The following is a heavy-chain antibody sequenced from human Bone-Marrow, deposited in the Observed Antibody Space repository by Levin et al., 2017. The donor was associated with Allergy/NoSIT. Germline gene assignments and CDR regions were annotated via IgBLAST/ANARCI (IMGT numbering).Heavy chain of an antibody. CDR3: VRHGSASSFFLYWYFDL. CDR2: TYHAGTT. CDR1: GGSINSNPHH. V-gene: IGHV4-39*01. J-gene: IGHJ2*01. Sequence: NTSETLSLTCTVSGGSINSNPHHWGWVRQPPGKGLEWIGSTYHAGTTFYNPSLKSRVAIFVDTSKNQISLNINSVTAADTAVYFCVRHGSASSFFLYWYFDLWGRGTLLTVSS. D-gene: IGHD6-13*01.